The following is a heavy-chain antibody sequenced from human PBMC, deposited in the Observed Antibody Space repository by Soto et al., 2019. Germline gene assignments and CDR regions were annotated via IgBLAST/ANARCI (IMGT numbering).Heavy chain of an antibody. J-gene: IGHJ6*02. CDR3: AIVEGSGGSYYAYYYYGMDV. D-gene: IGHD1-26*01. CDR1: GGTFSSYA. Sequence: GASVKVSCKASGGTFSSYAISWVRQAPGKGLEWMGGIIPIFGTANYAQKFQGRVTITADESTSTAYMELSSLRSEDTAVYYCAIVEGSGGSYYAYYYYGMDVWGQGTTVTVSS. V-gene: IGHV1-69*13. CDR2: IIPIFGTA.